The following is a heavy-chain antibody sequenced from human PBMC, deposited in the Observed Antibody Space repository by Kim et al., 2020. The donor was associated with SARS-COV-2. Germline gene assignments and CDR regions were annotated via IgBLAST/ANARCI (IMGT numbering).Heavy chain of an antibody. Sequence: GESLKISCKGSGYSFTSYWIGWVRQMPGKGLEWMGIIYPGDSDTRYSPSFQGQVTISADKSISTAYLQWSSLKASDTAMYYCARHSITMVRGVIADHFDYWGQGTLVTVSS. CDR1: GYSFTSYW. CDR3: ARHSITMVRGVIADHFDY. J-gene: IGHJ4*02. V-gene: IGHV5-51*01. CDR2: IYPGDSDT. D-gene: IGHD3-10*01.